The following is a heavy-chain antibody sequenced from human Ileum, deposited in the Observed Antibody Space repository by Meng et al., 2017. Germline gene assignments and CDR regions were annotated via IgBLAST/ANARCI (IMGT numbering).Heavy chain of an antibody. CDR1: AYTFTGYY. Sequence: ASVKVSCKASAYTFTGYYIHWVRQAPGQGLEWMGWNNPYNGATDYAEKFQGRVTMTRDTSISTAYMELSRLRSDDTAVYYCARVLKAVADLDYWGQGTLVTVSS. D-gene: IGHD6-19*01. CDR3: ARVLKAVADLDY. V-gene: IGHV1-2*02. J-gene: IGHJ4*02. CDR2: NNPYNGAT.